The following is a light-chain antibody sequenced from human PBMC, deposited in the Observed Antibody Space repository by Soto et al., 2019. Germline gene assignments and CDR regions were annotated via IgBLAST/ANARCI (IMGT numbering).Light chain of an antibody. CDR2: GAS. J-gene: IGKJ2*01. CDR1: QSITDYF. Sequence: EIVLTQSPGTLSLSPGERATLSCRASQSITDYFMGWYQQKPGQAPRHLIYGASNRATGIPDRFIGSGSGTDFTLTISRLEPEDFAVYYCQHYSYSPPYTFGQGTKLEIK. CDR3: QHYSYSPPYT. V-gene: IGKV3-20*01.